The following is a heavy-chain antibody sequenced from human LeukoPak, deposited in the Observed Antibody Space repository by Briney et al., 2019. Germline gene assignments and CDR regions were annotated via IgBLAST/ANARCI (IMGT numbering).Heavy chain of an antibody. CDR3: AKGFFDY. CDR1: GFTLDDYA. CDR2: ISWNSGSI. J-gene: IGHJ4*02. V-gene: IGHV3-9*01. Sequence: GGSLRLSCAASGFTLDDYAMHWVRQAPGKGLEWVSGISWNSGSIGYADSVKGRFTISRDNAKNSLYLQMNSLRAEDTALYYCAKGFFDYWGQGTLVTVSS.